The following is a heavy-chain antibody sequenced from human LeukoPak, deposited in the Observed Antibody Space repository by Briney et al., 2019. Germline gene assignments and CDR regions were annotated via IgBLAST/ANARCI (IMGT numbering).Heavy chain of an antibody. CDR2: IIPILGIA. CDR3: ARHGDGSGSYSDY. CDR1: GGTFSSYA. D-gene: IGHD3-10*01. V-gene: IGHV1-69*04. Sequence: SVKVSCKASGGTFSSYAISWVRQAPGQGLEWMGRIIPILGIANYAQKFQGRVTITADKSTSTAYMELSSLRSEDTAVYYCARHGDGSGSYSDYWGQGTLVTVSS. J-gene: IGHJ4*02.